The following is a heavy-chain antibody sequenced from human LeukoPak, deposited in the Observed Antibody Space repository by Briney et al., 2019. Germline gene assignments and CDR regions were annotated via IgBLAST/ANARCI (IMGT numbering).Heavy chain of an antibody. V-gene: IGHV3-66*01. CDR2: IYSGGST. Sequence: GGSLRLSCAASGFTVSSNYMSWVRQAPGKGLEWVSVIYSGGSTYYADSVKGRFTISRDNSKNTLYLQMNSLRAEDTAVYYCARADYDILTGYYYYYMDVWGKGTTVTISS. CDR1: GFTVSSNY. D-gene: IGHD3-9*01. J-gene: IGHJ6*03. CDR3: ARADYDILTGYYYYYMDV.